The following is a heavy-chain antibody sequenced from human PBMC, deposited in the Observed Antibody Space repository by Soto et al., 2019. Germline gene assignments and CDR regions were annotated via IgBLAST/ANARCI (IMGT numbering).Heavy chain of an antibody. V-gene: IGHV3-23*01. J-gene: IGHJ4*02. CDR2: ISGSGGST. CDR3: AKEGVTLPIFGVVITPPDY. D-gene: IGHD3-3*01. CDR1: GFTFSSYA. Sequence: GGSLRLSCAASGFTFSSYAMSWVRQAPGKGLEWVSAISGSGGSTYYADSVKGRFTISRDNSKNTLYLQMNSLRAEDTAVYYCAKEGVTLPIFGVVITPPDYWGQGTLVTVSS.